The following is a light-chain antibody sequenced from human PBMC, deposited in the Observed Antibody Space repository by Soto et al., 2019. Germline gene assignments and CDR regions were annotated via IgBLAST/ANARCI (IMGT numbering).Light chain of an antibody. J-gene: IGKJ1*01. Sequence: DIQMTQSPSSVSASVGDRVTITCRASHAISTWLAWYQQNPGKAPKLLIYAASNLQTGIPSRFSGNGSGTDFTLTISSLQPEDFATYYCQPANSFPRTFGQGTKVEIK. CDR3: QPANSFPRT. CDR1: HAISTW. CDR2: AAS. V-gene: IGKV1D-12*01.